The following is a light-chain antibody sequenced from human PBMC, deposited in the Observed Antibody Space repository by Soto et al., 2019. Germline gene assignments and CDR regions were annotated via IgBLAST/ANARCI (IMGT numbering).Light chain of an antibody. Sequence: DIQMTQSPSTLSASVGDGVTITCRASQSISIGLAWYQQKPGKAPNLLIHTASRLESGVPPRISGSGSGTDFTLNISSLQPDDFATYYCQQYQSFPYTFGRGTKVEVK. CDR3: QQYQSFPYT. J-gene: IGKJ2*01. V-gene: IGKV1-5*03. CDR2: TAS. CDR1: QSISIG.